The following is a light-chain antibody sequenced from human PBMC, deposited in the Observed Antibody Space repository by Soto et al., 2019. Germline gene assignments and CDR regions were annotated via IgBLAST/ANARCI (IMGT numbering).Light chain of an antibody. CDR3: SSYAGSTYEV. CDR1: SSDVGGYNY. J-gene: IGLJ3*02. Sequence: QSVLTQPPSASGSPGQSVTISCTGTSSDVGGYNYVSWYQQHPGEAPKLMIYEVSKRPSGVPDRFSGSKSGNTASLTVSGLQADDEADYYCSSYAGSTYEVFGGGTKVTVL. V-gene: IGLV2-8*01. CDR2: EVS.